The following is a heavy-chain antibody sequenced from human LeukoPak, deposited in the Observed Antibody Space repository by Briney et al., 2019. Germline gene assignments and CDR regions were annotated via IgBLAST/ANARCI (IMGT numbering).Heavy chain of an antibody. CDR3: VKQWLVRGYYYGMDV. CDR2: IYHREAN. V-gene: IGHV4-4*02. D-gene: IGHD6-19*01. CDR1: GGSLSRSNW. J-gene: IGHJ6*02. Sequence: SGTLSLTCALPGGSLSRSNWWGWVRQLPGKGLGGTGEIYHREANNYNPSLKSRVTISVDKSKNQFSLKLSSVTAADTAVYYCVKQWLVRGYYYGMDVWGQGTTVTVSS.